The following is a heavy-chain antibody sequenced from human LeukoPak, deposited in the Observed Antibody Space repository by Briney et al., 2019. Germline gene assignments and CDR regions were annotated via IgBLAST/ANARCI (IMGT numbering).Heavy chain of an antibody. V-gene: IGHV1-2*06. Sequence: GASVKVSCKASGYTFTGYYMHWVRQAPGQGLEWMGRINPNSGGTNYAQKFQGRVTMTRDTSISTAYMELSRLKSDDTAVYYCARSYTVVDAFDIWGQGTMVTVSS. D-gene: IGHD4-23*01. CDR3: ARSYTVVDAFDI. J-gene: IGHJ3*02. CDR1: GYTFTGYY. CDR2: INPNSGGT.